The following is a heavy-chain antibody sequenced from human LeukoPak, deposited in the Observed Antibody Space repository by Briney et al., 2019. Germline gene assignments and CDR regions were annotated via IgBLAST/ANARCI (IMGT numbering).Heavy chain of an antibody. D-gene: IGHD3-9*01. CDR2: INHSGST. CDR1: GGSFSGYY. J-gene: IGHJ4*02. V-gene: IGHV4-34*01. Sequence: KPSETLSLTCAVYGGSFSGYYWSWIRQPPGKGLEWIGEINHSGSTNYNPSLKRGVTISVDTSKNQFSLKLGSVTAADNAVYYCARRPRLITIFWHHSYYFDYWGQGTLVTVSS. CDR3: ARRPRLITIFWHHSYYFDY.